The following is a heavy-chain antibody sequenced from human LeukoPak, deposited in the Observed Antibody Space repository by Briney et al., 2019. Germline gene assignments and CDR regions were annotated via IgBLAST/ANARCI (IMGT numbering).Heavy chain of an antibody. V-gene: IGHV4-59*04. CDR1: GGSISSYY. CDR2: IYYSGST. Sequence: SETLSLTCTVSGGSISSYYWSWIRQPPGKGLEWIGYIYYSGSTYYNPSLKSRVTISVDTSKNQFSLKLSSVTAADTAVYYCASSGVAGTLNWFDPWGQGTLVTVSS. CDR3: ASSGVAGTLNWFDP. J-gene: IGHJ5*02. D-gene: IGHD6-19*01.